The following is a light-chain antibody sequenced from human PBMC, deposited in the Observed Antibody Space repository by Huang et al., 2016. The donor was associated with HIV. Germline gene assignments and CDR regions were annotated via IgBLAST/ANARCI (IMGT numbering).Light chain of an antibody. V-gene: IGKV3D-20*01. CDR1: QSIRNRY. CDR3: QQYGSSSYT. Sequence: EIVLTQSPATLSLSPGERATLSCRATQSIRNRYLAWFQQKPGLAPRLLIYDAANRATGSPDRFSGGGSGTDCTLTISRLEPEDFAVYYCQQYGSSSYTFGQGTKLELK. CDR2: DAA. J-gene: IGKJ2*01.